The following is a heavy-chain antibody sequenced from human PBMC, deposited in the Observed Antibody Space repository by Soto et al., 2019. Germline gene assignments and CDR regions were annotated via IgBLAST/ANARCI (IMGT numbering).Heavy chain of an antibody. CDR3: ARSKSNYSYGMDV. Sequence: QVQLQESGPGLVKPSETLSLTCTVSGGSISSYYWSWIRQPPGKGLEWIGYIYYSGITNYNPSLKSRVTISVDTSKNQFSLKLSSVTAADTAVYYCARSKSNYSYGMDVWGQGTTVTVSS. CDR2: IYYSGIT. CDR1: GGSISSYY. V-gene: IGHV4-59*01. J-gene: IGHJ6*02.